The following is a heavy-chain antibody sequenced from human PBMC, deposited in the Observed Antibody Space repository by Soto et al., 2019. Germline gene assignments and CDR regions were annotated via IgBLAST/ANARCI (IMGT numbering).Heavy chain of an antibody. Sequence: XXTLSLPCTVSGGSINNYYWRWIRQPPGKGLEWVGFIYYSGNTYYNPSLKSRVAISVDTSKNQFSTKLSSVTAADTAVYYCARSDGRYWGQGTLVTVSS. CDR3: ARSDGRY. CDR1: GGSINNYY. V-gene: IGHV4-59*01. J-gene: IGHJ4*02. CDR2: IYYSGNT.